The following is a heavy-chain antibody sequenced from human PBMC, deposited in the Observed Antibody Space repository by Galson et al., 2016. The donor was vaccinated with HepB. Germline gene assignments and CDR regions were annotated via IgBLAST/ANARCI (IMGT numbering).Heavy chain of an antibody. Sequence: SVKVSCKASGYTFTGYFIHWVRQAPGQGLEWMGRINPYTGGTYYAQKFQGRVTMTRDTSISTAYMELSSLRSDDTAVYYCARGGSRVPLYYFDYWGQGTPVTVSS. CDR3: ARGGSRVPLYYFDY. D-gene: IGHD3-10*01. CDR1: GYTFTGYF. J-gene: IGHJ4*02. V-gene: IGHV1-2*06. CDR2: INPYTGGT.